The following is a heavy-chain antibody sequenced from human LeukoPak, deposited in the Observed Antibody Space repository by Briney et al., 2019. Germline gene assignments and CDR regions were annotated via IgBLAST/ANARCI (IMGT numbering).Heavy chain of an antibody. Sequence: GGSLRLSCAASGFTFRLSGFTFSNYGMVWVRQAPGMGLEWVSAISDSGENTYYTDSVKGRFTISRDNSRNTLYLQMNSLRAEDTAVYYCAKGGRITMVPHDYWGQGTLVTVSS. J-gene: IGHJ4*02. CDR3: AKGGRITMVPHDY. V-gene: IGHV3-23*01. D-gene: IGHD3-10*01. CDR2: ISDSGENT. CDR1: GFTFRLSGFTFSNYG.